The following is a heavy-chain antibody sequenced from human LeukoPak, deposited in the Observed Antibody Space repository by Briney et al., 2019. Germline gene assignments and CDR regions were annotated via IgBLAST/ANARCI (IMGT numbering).Heavy chain of an antibody. V-gene: IGHV1-58*02. CDR1: GFTFSSSA. CDR3: AAVFFSSTVPYFDH. Sequence: TSVKVSCKASGFTFSSSAIQWVRQVRGQRLEWIGWIVVGSGNTNYAQKFQDRVTITKDMSTMTAYMELSSLRSEDTALYYCAAVFFSSTVPYFDHWAQGTLVTVSS. J-gene: IGHJ4*02. CDR2: IVVGSGNT. D-gene: IGHD2-2*01.